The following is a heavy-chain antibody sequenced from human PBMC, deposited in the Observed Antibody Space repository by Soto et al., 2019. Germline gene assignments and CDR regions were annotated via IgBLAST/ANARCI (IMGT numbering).Heavy chain of an antibody. CDR3: TRRRGYSSGWYYFDY. V-gene: IGHV3-73*01. J-gene: IGHJ4*02. CDR1: GFTFSGSA. Sequence: SGGSLRLSCAASGFTFSGSAMHWVRQASGKGLEWVGRIRSKANNYATAYAASVKGRFTISRDDSKNTAYLQMNSLKTEDTAVYYCTRRRGYSSGWYYFDYWGPGTLVTVPS. CDR2: IRSKANNYAT. D-gene: IGHD6-19*01.